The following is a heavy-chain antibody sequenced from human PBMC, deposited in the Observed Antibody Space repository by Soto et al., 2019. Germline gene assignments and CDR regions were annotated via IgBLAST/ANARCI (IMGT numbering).Heavy chain of an antibody. J-gene: IGHJ5*02. CDR2: FDPEDGET. CDR1: GYTLTELS. V-gene: IGHV1-24*01. CDR3: ESRYSGCYNWFDP. Sequence: ASVKVSCKVSGYTLTELSMHWVRQAPGKGLEWMGGFDPEDGETIYAQKFQGRVTMTEDTSTDTAYMELSSLRSEDTAVDYCESRYSGCYNWFDPWGQGTLVTVSS. D-gene: IGHD1-26*01.